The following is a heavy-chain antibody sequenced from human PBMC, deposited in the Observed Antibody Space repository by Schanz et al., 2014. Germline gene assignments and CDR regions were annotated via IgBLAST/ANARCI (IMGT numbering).Heavy chain of an antibody. CDR3: AKDLYNYGIFDS. J-gene: IGHJ5*01. CDR1: GYTFTSYG. V-gene: IGHV1-18*01. D-gene: IGHD3-16*01. CDR2: ISPYNGNT. Sequence: QGQLVQSGPEVKEPGASVKVSCKASGYTFTSYGISWVRQAPGQGLEWMGWISPYNGNTNYAQKLQGRVTITRDTSASTAYRELTSLRSEDTAVYFCAKDLYNYGIFDSWGQGTLVTVSS.